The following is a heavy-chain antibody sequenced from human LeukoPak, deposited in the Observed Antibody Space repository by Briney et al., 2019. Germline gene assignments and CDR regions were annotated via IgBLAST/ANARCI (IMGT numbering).Heavy chain of an antibody. CDR3: ARRDYGGPRAADY. J-gene: IGHJ4*02. CDR1: GGSVSRDSYY. D-gene: IGHD4/OR15-4a*01. V-gene: IGHV4-61*01. Sequence: SETLSLTCTVSGGSVSRDSYYWSWIRQPPGKGLEWIGYVYYTGTTNYNPSLKSRVTMSVDTSKNQLSLKLNSVTAADTAVYYCARRDYGGPRAADYWGQGTLVTVSS. CDR2: VYYTGTT.